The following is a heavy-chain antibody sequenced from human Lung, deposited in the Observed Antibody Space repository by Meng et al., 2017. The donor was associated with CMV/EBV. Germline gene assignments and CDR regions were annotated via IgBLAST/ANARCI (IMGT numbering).Heavy chain of an antibody. Sequence: VELEESWGGLVQPGGSLGLSCAAAGFTFSSYWMHWVRQSPGKGLEWVSIIYRGDNTYYADSVKGRFTVSRDNSKNTMYLQMNSLRVEDTAVYYCTGDSQLHPNLDYWGQGTLVTVSS. CDR2: IYRGDNT. J-gene: IGHJ4*02. V-gene: IGHV3-66*01. CDR3: TGDSQLHPNLDY. CDR1: GFTFSSYW. D-gene: IGHD3-10*01.